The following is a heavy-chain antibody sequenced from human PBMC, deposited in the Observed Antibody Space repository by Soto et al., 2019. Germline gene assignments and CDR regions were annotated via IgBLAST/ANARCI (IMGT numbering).Heavy chain of an antibody. CDR2: IIPIFGTA. V-gene: IGHV1-69*13. CDR1: GGTFSSYA. CDR3: ARGAIQTRYYYYYGLDV. Sequence: SVKVSCKASGGTFSSYAISWVRQAPGQGLEWMGGIIPIFGTANYAQKFQGRVTITADEFTSTAYMELSSLRSEDTAVYYCARGAIQTRYYYYYGLDVWGQGTTVTVSS. J-gene: IGHJ6*02.